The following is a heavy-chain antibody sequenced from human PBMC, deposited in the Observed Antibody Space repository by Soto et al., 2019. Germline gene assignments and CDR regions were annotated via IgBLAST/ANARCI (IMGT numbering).Heavy chain of an antibody. D-gene: IGHD3-22*01. CDR3: ARLTSQYYYDSAPHWYFDR. V-gene: IGHV4-61*01. Sequence: QVQLQESGPGLVKPSETLSLTCTVSGGSVSSGSYYWSWIRQPPGKGLEWIGYSYYSGSTNYNPSLISRVTISVDTTRNQFPLMLSSVPAADTAVYYCARLTSQYYYDSAPHWYFDRWGRGALVTVSS. J-gene: IGHJ2*01. CDR2: SYYSGST. CDR1: GGSVSSGSYY.